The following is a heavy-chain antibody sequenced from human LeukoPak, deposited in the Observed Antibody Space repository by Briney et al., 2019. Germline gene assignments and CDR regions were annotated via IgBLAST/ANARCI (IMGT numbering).Heavy chain of an antibody. V-gene: IGHV3-7*01. Sequence: GGSLRLSCTASGFTFSRSWMNWIRQAPGKGLEWVANINPDGDGMRFVDSVKGRFTMSRDNAQSSLHLQMNSLRVEDTAFYYCAAWTDRRYSYWGQGALVTVSS. J-gene: IGHJ4*02. D-gene: IGHD5-18*01. CDR1: GFTFSRSW. CDR3: AAWTDRRYSY. CDR2: INPDGDGM.